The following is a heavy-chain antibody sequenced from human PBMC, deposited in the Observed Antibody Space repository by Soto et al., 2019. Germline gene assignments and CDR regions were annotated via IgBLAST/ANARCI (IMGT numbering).Heavy chain of an antibody. CDR1: GFTFSSYG. V-gene: IGHV3-30*18. Sequence: QVQLVESGEGVVQPGRSLRLSCAASGFTFSSYGMHWVRQAPGKGLEWVAVISYDGSNKYYADSVKGRFTISRDNSKNTLYLQMNSLRAEDTAVYYCAKDGATVTTNLDYWGQGTLVTVSS. CDR3: AKDGATVTTNLDY. D-gene: IGHD4-17*01. J-gene: IGHJ4*02. CDR2: ISYDGSNK.